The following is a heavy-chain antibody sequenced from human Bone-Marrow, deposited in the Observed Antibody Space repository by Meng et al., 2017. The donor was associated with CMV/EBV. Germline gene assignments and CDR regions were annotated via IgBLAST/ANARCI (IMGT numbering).Heavy chain of an antibody. Sequence: GESLKISCAASGLTFSSYWMSWVRQAPGKGLEWVANIKQDGSEKYYVDSVKGRFTISRDNAKNSLYLQMNSLRAEDTAVYYCARVSGWRWKYWGQGTLVTVSS. CDR1: GLTFSSYW. J-gene: IGHJ4*02. CDR2: IKQDGSEK. D-gene: IGHD5-24*01. CDR3: ARVSGWRWKY. V-gene: IGHV3-7*01.